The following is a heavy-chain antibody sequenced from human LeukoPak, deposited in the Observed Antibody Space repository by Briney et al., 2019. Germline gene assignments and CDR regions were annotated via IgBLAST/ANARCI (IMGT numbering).Heavy chain of an antibody. CDR3: AKDQRSLEAGWFDP. D-gene: IGHD1-1*01. CDR2: ISGSGGST. V-gene: IGHV3-23*01. J-gene: IGHJ5*02. CDR1: GFTFSSYA. Sequence: PGGSLRLSRAASGFTFSSYAMSWVRQAPGKGLEWVSAISGSGGSTYYADSVKGRFTISRDNSKNTLYLQMNSLRAEDTAVYYCAKDQRSLEAGWFDPWGQGTLVTVSS.